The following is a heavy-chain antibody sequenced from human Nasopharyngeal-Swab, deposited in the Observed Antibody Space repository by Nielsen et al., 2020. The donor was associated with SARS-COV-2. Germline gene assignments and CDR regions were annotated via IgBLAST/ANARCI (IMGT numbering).Heavy chain of an antibody. CDR1: GGSISSGNYY. D-gene: IGHD6-19*01. V-gene: IGHV4-61*02. CDR3: ARVTGYSSGWRGFDY. CDR2: IYTSGST. J-gene: IGHJ4*02. Sequence: SETLSLTCTVSGGSISSGNYYWSWIRQPAGKGLEWIGRIYTSGSTNYNPSLKSRVTISVDTSKNQFSLKLSSVTAADTAVYYCARVTGYSSGWRGFDYWGQGTLVTVSS.